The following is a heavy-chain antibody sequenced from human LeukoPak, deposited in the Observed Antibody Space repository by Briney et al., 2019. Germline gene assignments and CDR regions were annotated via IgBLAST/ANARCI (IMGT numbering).Heavy chain of an antibody. CDR1: GGSISSYY. Sequence: SETLSLTCTVSGGSISSYYWSWIRQPPGKGLEWIGYIYYSGSTNYNPSLKSRVTISVDTSKNQFSLKLSSVTAADTAVYYCARVGSSWPHYYFDYWGQGTLVTVSS. CDR2: IYYSGST. V-gene: IGHV4-59*01. D-gene: IGHD6-13*01. CDR3: ARVGSSWPHYYFDY. J-gene: IGHJ4*02.